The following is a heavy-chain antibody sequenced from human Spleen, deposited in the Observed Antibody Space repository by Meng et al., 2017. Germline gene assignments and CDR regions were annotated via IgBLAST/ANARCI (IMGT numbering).Heavy chain of an antibody. Sequence: QVQLVQSGAEVKKPGASVKVSCKASGYTFSTYSIHWVRQAPGQGLEWMGSVNPTTGRTNYAQMFQGRVTMTSDTSTSTVYMELSSLRSEDTAVHFCARFVIVGLEPWGQGTLVTVSS. CDR3: ARFVIVGLEP. D-gene: IGHD1-26*01. J-gene: IGHJ5*02. CDR2: VNPTTGRT. CDR1: GYTFSTYS. V-gene: IGHV1-46*01.